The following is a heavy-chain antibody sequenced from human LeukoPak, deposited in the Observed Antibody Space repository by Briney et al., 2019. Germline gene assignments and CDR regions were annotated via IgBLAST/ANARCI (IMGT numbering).Heavy chain of an antibody. Sequence: SETLSLTCTASGGSISSSYWSWIRQPPGKGLEWIGYIYYSGSTNYNPSLKTRVTISVDTSKNQFSLKLSSVSAADTAVYYCARHSGSRTKYYYFDYWGQGTLVSLSS. J-gene: IGHJ4*02. D-gene: IGHD6-19*01. V-gene: IGHV4-59*01. CDR2: IYYSGST. CDR1: GGSISSSY. CDR3: ARHSGSRTKYYYFDY.